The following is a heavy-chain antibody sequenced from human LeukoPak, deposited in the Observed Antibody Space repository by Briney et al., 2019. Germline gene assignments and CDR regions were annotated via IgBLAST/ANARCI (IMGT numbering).Heavy chain of an antibody. D-gene: IGHD6-13*01. CDR1: GYSFTSYW. CDR2: IYPGDSDT. V-gene: IGHV5-51*01. Sequence: GESLQISCKGSGYSFTSYWIGWVRQMPGKGLEWMGIIYPGDSDTRYSPSFQGQVTISADKSISTAYLQWSSLKASDTAMYYCARLGSEAYSSSWSPFDYWGQGTLVTVSS. J-gene: IGHJ4*02. CDR3: ARLGSEAYSSSWSPFDY.